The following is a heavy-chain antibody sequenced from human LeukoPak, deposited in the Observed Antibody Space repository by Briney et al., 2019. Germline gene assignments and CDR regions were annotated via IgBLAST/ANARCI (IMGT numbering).Heavy chain of an antibody. J-gene: IGHJ6*03. D-gene: IGHD5-12*01. CDR1: GYTFTGYY. CDR3: ASSGENYYYSYYMDV. V-gene: IGHV1-2*02. CDR2: INPNSGGT. Sequence: ASVKVSCKASGYTFTGYYMHWVRQASGQGLEWVGWINPNSGGTNYAQKFQGRVTMTRDTSISTAYMELSRLRSDDTAVYYCASSGENYYYSYYMDVWGKETTVTISS.